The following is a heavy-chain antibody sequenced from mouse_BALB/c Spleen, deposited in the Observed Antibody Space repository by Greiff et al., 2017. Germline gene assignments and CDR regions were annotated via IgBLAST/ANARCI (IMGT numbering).Heavy chain of an antibody. Sequence: QVQLKQSGAELMKPGASVKISCKATGYTFSSYWIEWVKQRPGHGLEWIGEILPGSGSTNYNEKFKGKATFTADTSSNTAYMQLSSLTSEDSAVYYCASRGYGYAMDYWGQGTSVTVSS. V-gene: IGHV1-9*01. CDR1: GYTFSSYW. D-gene: IGHD2-14*01. J-gene: IGHJ4*01. CDR2: ILPGSGST. CDR3: ASRGYGYAMDY.